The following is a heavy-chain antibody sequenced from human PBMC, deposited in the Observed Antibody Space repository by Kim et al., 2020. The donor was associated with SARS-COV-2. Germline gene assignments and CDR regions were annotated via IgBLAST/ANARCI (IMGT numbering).Heavy chain of an antibody. J-gene: IGHJ6*02. Sequence: SVKVSCKASGGTFSSYAISWVRQAPGQGLEWMGGIIPIFGTANYAQKFQGRVTITADESTSTAYMELSSLRSEDTAVYYCARENGKAAAGGNYYYYGMDVWGQGTTVTVSS. CDR2: IIPIFGTA. CDR1: GGTFSSYA. D-gene: IGHD6-13*01. V-gene: IGHV1-69*13. CDR3: ARENGKAAAGGNYYYYGMDV.